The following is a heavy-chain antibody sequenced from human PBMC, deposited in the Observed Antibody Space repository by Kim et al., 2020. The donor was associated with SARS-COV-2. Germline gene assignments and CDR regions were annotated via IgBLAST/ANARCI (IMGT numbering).Heavy chain of an antibody. CDR3: AKAVVVAATHYYYYMDV. J-gene: IGHJ6*03. V-gene: IGHV3-23*01. Sequence: VKGRFTISRDNSKNTLYLQMNSLRAEDTAVYYCAKAVVVAATHYYYYMDVWGKGTTVTVSS. D-gene: IGHD2-15*01.